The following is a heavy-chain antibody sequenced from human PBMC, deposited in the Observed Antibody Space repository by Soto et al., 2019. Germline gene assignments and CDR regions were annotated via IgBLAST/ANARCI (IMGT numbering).Heavy chain of an antibody. CDR3: TTDDPKNRS. Sequence: GSLRLSCAASVFTFSNAWRSWVRQGPGKGLEWVGRIKSKTNGGTTDYAAPVKGRFTTSRDDSKNTLYLQLNSLRTEDTAVYYCTTDDPKNRSWGHGTLATVSS. CDR2: IKSKTNGGTT. CDR1: VFTFSNAW. J-gene: IGHJ5*01. V-gene: IGHV3-15*01.